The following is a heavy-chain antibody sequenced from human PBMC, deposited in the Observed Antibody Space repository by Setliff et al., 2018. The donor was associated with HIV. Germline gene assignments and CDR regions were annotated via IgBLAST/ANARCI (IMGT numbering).Heavy chain of an antibody. Sequence: GASLKISCKGSGYSFTNYWIGWVRQMPGKGLEWMGSIYPGDSDTRYSPSFPGQVTISADKSISTAYLQWSSLKASDTAMYYCARQPPRGSGYAFDIWGQGTMVTVSS. CDR2: IYPGDSDT. J-gene: IGHJ3*02. D-gene: IGHD3-22*01. V-gene: IGHV5-51*01. CDR3: ARQPPRGSGYAFDI. CDR1: GYSFTNYW.